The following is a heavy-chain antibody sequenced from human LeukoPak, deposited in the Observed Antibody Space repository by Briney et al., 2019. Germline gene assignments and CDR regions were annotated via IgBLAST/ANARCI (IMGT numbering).Heavy chain of an antibody. V-gene: IGHV4-34*01. CDR2: INHSGST. CDR1: GGSFSGYY. J-gene: IGHJ4*02. D-gene: IGHD3-10*01. Sequence: SETLSLTCAVYGGSFSGYYWSWIRQPPGKGLEWIGEINHSGSTNYNPSLKSRVTISVDTSKNQFSLKLSSVTAADTAVYYCARPPARKYYYGSGSYYFDYWGQGTLVTVSS. CDR3: ARPPARKYYYGSGSYYFDY.